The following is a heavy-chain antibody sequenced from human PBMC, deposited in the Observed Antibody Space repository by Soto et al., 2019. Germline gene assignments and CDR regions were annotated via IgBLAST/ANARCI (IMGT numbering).Heavy chain of an antibody. Sequence: SETLSLTCTVSGGSISSGDYYWSWIRQPPGKGLEWIGYIYYSGSTYYNPSLKSRVTISVDTSKNQFSLKLSSVTAADTAVYYCARWPGYCSSTSCYGPLHGYGMDVWGQGTTVTVSS. J-gene: IGHJ6*02. V-gene: IGHV4-30-4*01. CDR1: GGSISSGDYY. CDR3: ARWPGYCSSTSCYGPLHGYGMDV. D-gene: IGHD2-2*01. CDR2: IYYSGST.